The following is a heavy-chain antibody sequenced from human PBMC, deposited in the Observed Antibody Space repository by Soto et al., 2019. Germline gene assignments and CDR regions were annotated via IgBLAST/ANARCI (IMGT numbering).Heavy chain of an antibody. Sequence: QLQLQESGPGLVKPSETLSLTCTVSGGSISSSSYYWGWIRQPPGKGLEWIGSIYYSGSTYYNPSLKSRVTISVDTSKNQFSLKLSSVTAADTAVYYCASLAGGGTLDYWGQGTLVTVSS. D-gene: IGHD3-16*01. CDR2: IYYSGST. V-gene: IGHV4-39*01. J-gene: IGHJ4*02. CDR3: ASLAGGGTLDY. CDR1: GGSISSSSYY.